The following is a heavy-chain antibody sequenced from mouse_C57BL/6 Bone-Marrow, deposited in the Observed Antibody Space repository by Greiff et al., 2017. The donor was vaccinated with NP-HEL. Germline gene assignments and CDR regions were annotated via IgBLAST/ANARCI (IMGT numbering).Heavy chain of an antibody. CDR1: GYTFTSYG. V-gene: IGHV1-81*01. D-gene: IGHD1-1*01. J-gene: IGHJ2*01. Sequence: QVQLQQSGAELARPGASVKLSCKASGYTFTSYGISWVKQRTGQGLEWIGEISPRSGNTYYNEKFKGKATLTEDKSSSTAYMELRSLTSEDSAVYFCARRKPLRYYGSTVFDYWGQGTTLTVSS. CDR3: ARRKPLRYYGSTVFDY. CDR2: ISPRSGNT.